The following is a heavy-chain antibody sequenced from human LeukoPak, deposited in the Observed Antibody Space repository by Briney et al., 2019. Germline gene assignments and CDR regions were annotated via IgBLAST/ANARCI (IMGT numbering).Heavy chain of an antibody. CDR2: ISYDGSNK. J-gene: IGHJ4*02. D-gene: IGHD4-17*01. V-gene: IGHV3-30-3*01. CDR1: GFTFSSYA. Sequence: GRSLRLSCAASGFTFSSYAMHWVRQAPGKGLEWVAVISYDGSNKYYADSVKGRFTISRDNSKNTLYLQMNSLRAEDTAVYYCASTSTVTTHFDYWGQGTLVTVSS. CDR3: ASTSTVTTHFDY.